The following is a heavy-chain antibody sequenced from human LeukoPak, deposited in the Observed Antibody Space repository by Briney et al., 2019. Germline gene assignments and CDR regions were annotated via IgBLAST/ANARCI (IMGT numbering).Heavy chain of an antibody. Sequence: GASVKVSCKASGYTFTSYGISWVRQAPGQGLEWMGWISAYNGNTNYAQKLQGRVTMTTDTSTSTAYMELRSLRSDDTAVYYCARDSPYYYGSGSYYKTYYYYGMDVWGKGTTVTVSS. CDR2: ISAYNGNT. CDR1: GYTFTSYG. J-gene: IGHJ6*04. V-gene: IGHV1-18*04. CDR3: ARDSPYYYGSGSYYKTYYYYGMDV. D-gene: IGHD3-10*01.